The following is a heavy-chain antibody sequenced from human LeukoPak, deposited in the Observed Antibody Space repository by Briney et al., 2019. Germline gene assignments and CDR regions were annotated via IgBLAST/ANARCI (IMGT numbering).Heavy chain of an antibody. V-gene: IGHV3-23*01. CDR3: AKDGFLEWLAFDY. J-gene: IGHJ4*02. D-gene: IGHD3-3*01. CDR2: IRGSGGST. Sequence: PGGSLRLSCAASGFTFSSYAMSWVRQAPGKGLEWVSAIRGSGGSTYYADSVKGRFTISRDNSKNTLYLQMNSLRAEDTAVYYCAKDGFLEWLAFDYWGQGTLVTVSS. CDR1: GFTFSSYA.